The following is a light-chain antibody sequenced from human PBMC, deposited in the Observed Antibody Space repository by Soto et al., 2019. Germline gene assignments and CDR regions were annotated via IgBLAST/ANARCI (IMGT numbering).Light chain of an antibody. CDR2: EGS. CDR3: CSYAGSSTLFV. CDR1: SSDVGSYNL. J-gene: IGLJ1*01. V-gene: IGLV2-23*01. Sequence: HSVRTQPASGSGAPGQAITISCTGTSSDVGSYNLVSWYQQHPGKAPKLMIYEGSKRPSGVSNRFSGSKSGNTASLTISGLQAEDEADYYCCSYAGSSTLFVFGTGTNVTVL.